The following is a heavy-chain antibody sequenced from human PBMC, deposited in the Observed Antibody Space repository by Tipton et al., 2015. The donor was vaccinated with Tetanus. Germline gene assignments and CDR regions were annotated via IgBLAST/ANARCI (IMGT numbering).Heavy chain of an antibody. CDR1: GGSFSGYY. CDR3: ARDQKSATLSHFFYGLDV. D-gene: IGHD2-15*01. CDR2: INHSGST. V-gene: IGHV4-34*01. Sequence: TLSLTCAVYGGSFSGYYWSWIRQPPGKGLEWIGEINHSGSTNYNPSLKSRVTISVDTSKNQFSLRLSSVTAADTAVYYCARDQKSATLSHFFYGLDVWGQGTTVTVSS. J-gene: IGHJ6*02.